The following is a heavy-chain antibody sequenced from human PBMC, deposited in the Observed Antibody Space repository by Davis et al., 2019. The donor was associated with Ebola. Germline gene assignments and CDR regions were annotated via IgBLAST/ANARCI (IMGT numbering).Heavy chain of an antibody. CDR2: IGTRGDPT. Sequence: PGGSLRLSCAASGFTFSSYTMNWVRPAPGKGLEWISYIGTRGDPTVYADSVKGRFTVSRDDANNSLFLLMNSLRDEDTAIYYCVRDYLFALDIWGQGTMVTVSS. CDR1: GFTFSSYT. J-gene: IGHJ3*02. CDR3: VRDYLFALDI. V-gene: IGHV3-48*02.